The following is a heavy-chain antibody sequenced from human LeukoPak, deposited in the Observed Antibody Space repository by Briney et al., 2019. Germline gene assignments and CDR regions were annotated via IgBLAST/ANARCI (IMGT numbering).Heavy chain of an antibody. V-gene: IGHV4-59*08. D-gene: IGHD1-14*01. Sequence: PSETLSLTCTVSGGSISSYYWSWIRQPPGKGLEWIGYIYYSGSTNYNPSLRSRVTISVDTSKNQFSLKLSSVTAADTAVYYCARVYRYYYYYYYMDVWGKGTTVTVSS. CDR2: IYYSGST. CDR3: ARVYRYYYYYYYMDV. J-gene: IGHJ6*03. CDR1: GGSISSYY.